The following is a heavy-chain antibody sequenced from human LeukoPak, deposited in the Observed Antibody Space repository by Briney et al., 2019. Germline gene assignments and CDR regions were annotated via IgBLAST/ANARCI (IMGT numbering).Heavy chain of an antibody. Sequence: PGGPLRLSCAASGFTFSSYSMNWVRQAPGKGLEWVSSISSSSSYIYYADSVKGRFTISRDNAKNSLYLQMNSLRAEDTAVYYCAREEMVRGVKGNWFDPWGQGTLVTVSS. CDR1: GFTFSSYS. D-gene: IGHD3-10*01. CDR3: AREEMVRGVKGNWFDP. J-gene: IGHJ5*02. CDR2: ISSSSSYI. V-gene: IGHV3-21*01.